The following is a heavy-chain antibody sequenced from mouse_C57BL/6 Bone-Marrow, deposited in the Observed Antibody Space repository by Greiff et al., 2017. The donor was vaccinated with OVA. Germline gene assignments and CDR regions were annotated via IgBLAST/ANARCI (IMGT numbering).Heavy chain of an antibody. J-gene: IGHJ2*01. Sequence: VQLQQPGAELARPGASVKLSCKASGYTFTSYGISWVKQRTGQGLEWIGEIYPRSGNTYYNEKFKGKATLTADKSSSTAYMQLRSLTSEDSAVYFCAREGVVAPDYWGQGTALTVSS. V-gene: IGHV1-81*01. D-gene: IGHD1-1*01. CDR3: AREGVVAPDY. CDR1: GYTFTSYG. CDR2: IYPRSGNT.